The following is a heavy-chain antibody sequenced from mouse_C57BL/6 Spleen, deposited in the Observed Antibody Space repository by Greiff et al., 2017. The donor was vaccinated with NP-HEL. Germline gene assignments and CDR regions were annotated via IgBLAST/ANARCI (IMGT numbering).Heavy chain of an antibody. CDR3: ARRGNYDDGED. J-gene: IGHJ2*01. CDR1: GYTFTDYN. V-gene: IGHV1-22*01. Sequence: VQLQQSGPELVKPGASVTMSCKASGYTFTDYNMHWVKQSHGKSLEWIGYINPNNGGTSYNQKFKGKATLTVNKSSSTAYMELRSLTSEESAVYYWARRGNYDDGEDWGQGTTLTVSS. CDR2: INPNNGGT. D-gene: IGHD2-4*01.